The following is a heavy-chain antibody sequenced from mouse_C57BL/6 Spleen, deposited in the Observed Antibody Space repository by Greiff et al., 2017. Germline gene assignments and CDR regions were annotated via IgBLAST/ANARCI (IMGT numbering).Heavy chain of an antibody. J-gene: IGHJ1*03. CDR3: ARAYYSNYWYFDV. V-gene: IGHV1-59*01. CDR1: GYTFTSYW. D-gene: IGHD2-5*01. Sequence: VKLQQPGAELVRPGTSVKLSCKASGYTFTSYWMHWVQQRPGQGLEWIGVIDPSDSYTNYNQKFKGKATLTVDTSSSTAYMQLSSLTSEDSAVYYCARAYYSNYWYFDVWGTGTTVTVSS. CDR2: IDPSDSYT.